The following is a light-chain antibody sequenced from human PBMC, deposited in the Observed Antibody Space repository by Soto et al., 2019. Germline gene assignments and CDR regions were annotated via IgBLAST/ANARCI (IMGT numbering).Light chain of an antibody. CDR2: GAS. CDR3: HQRF. CDR1: QSVSSSH. V-gene: IGKV3-20*01. Sequence: EIVLTQSPGTLSLSPGEGATLSCRASQSVSSSHLAWYPQKPGQAPRLLICGASARATGIPDRVSGSGSGTEFTLTISSLEPEDFAFYYCHQRFFGPGTKVDIK. J-gene: IGKJ3*01.